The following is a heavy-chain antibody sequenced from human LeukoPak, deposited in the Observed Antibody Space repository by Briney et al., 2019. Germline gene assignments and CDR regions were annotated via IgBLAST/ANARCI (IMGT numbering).Heavy chain of an antibody. V-gene: IGHV1-69*13. CDR3: ARDQVDSSVIYGMDV. CDR2: IIPIFGTA. Sequence: SVTVSCKASGGTFSSYAISWVRQAPGQGLEWMGGIIPIFGTANYAQKFQGRVTITADESTSTAYMELSSLRPEDTAVYYCARDQVDSSVIYGMDVWGQGATVTVSS. J-gene: IGHJ6*02. D-gene: IGHD3-22*01. CDR1: GGTFSSYA.